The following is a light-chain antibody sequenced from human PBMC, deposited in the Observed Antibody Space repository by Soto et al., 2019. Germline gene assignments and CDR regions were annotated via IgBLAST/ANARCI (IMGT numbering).Light chain of an antibody. J-gene: IGKJ1*01. CDR3: QQYNDWPWT. CDR1: QSISTW. Sequence: DIQMTQSPSTLSASVGDRVTITCRASQSISTWLAWYQQEPGKAPKLLIHKASSLQSGVPSRFSGSGSGTEFTLTISSLQSEDFAVYYCQQYNDWPWTFGHGTKVDIK. CDR2: KAS. V-gene: IGKV1-5*03.